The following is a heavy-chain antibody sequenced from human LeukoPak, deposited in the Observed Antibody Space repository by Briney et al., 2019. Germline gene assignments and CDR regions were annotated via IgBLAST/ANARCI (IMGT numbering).Heavy chain of an antibody. Sequence: PGGSLRLSCAASGFTFSSYAMSWVRQAPGKGLEWVSGISGSGGSTYYADSVKGRFTISRDNSKNTLYLQMNSLRAEDTAVYYCAKYKTAAAANRTIDYWGQGTLVTVSS. CDR3: AKYKTAAAANRTIDY. CDR1: GFTFSSYA. V-gene: IGHV3-23*01. D-gene: IGHD6-13*01. J-gene: IGHJ4*02. CDR2: ISGSGGST.